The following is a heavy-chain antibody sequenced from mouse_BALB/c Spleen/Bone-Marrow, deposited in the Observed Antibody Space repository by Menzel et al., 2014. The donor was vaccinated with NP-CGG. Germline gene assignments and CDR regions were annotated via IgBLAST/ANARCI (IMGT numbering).Heavy chain of an antibody. Sequence: LQESGPELVRPGVSVKISCKGSGYTLTDYAMHWVKQSHAKSLEWIGVISTYSGNTNYNQKFKGKATMTVDKSSSTAYMELARLASEDSAIYYCARSYYGNYYAMDYWGQGTSVTVPS. CDR2: ISTYSGNT. J-gene: IGHJ4*01. CDR1: GYTLTDYA. CDR3: ARSYYGNYYAMDY. V-gene: IGHV1-67*01. D-gene: IGHD1-1*01.